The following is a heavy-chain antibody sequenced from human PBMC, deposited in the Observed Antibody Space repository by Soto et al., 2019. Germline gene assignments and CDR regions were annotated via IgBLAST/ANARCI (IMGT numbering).Heavy chain of an antibody. CDR3: ARAVWFGEKGYDYYGMDV. Sequence: GGSLRLSCAASGFPFSSYGMHWVRQAPGKGLEWMATITYDGSDKYYAASVKGRFTISRDNSKNTLHLQMNSLRAEDTAVYYCARAVWFGEKGYDYYGMDVWGQGTTVTVSS. J-gene: IGHJ6*02. D-gene: IGHD3-10*01. CDR1: GFPFSSYG. CDR2: ITYDGSDK. V-gene: IGHV3-30*03.